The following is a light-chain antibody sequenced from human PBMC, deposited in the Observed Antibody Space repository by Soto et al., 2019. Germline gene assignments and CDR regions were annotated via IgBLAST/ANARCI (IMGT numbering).Light chain of an antibody. V-gene: IGKV1-8*01. CDR2: AAS. CDR1: QGISSY. Sequence: AIRMTQSPSSFSASTGDRVTITCRASQGISSYLAWYQQKPGKAPKLLIYAASTLQSGFPSRFSGSGFGTDFTLTITSLQPEDFATYYCQQVESYPSTFGGGTKVDIK. CDR3: QQVESYPST. J-gene: IGKJ4*01.